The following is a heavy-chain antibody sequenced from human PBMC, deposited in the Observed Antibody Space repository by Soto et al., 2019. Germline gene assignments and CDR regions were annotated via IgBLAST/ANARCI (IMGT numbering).Heavy chain of an antibody. CDR2: IIPIFGTA. CDR3: GRGGYCRGGSCYSGAFDI. J-gene: IGHJ3*02. CDR1: GGTFSSYA. Sequence: SVKVSCKASGGTFSSYAIRWVRQAPGQGLEWMGGIIPIFGTANYAQKFQGRVTITADESTSTAYMELSSLRSEDTAVYYCGRGGYCRGGSCYSGAFDIWGQGRMVTVSS. V-gene: IGHV1-69*13. D-gene: IGHD2-15*01.